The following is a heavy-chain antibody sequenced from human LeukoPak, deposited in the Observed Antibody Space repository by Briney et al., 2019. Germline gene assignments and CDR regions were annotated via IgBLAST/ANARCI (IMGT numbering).Heavy chain of an antibody. CDR3: ARDVDKYYYGSSAYPAIGY. V-gene: IGHV3-11*01. J-gene: IGHJ4*02. CDR2: ISSGGTTI. D-gene: IGHD3-22*01. CDR1: GFTFSDYY. Sequence: GGSLRLSCAASGFTFSDYYMSWIRQAPGKGLEWISYISSGGTTIKFADSVKGRFTISRDNAKNSLYLQMNSLRAEDTAVYYCARDVDKYYYGSSAYPAIGYWGQGTLVTVSS.